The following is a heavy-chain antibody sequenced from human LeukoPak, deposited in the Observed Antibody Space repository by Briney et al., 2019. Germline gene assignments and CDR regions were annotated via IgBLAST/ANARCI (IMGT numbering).Heavy chain of an antibody. D-gene: IGHD6-13*01. CDR2: ISSSSSYI. CDR1: GFTFSSYS. CDR3: ARSPSSSWYGDYFDY. V-gene: IGHV3-21*01. J-gene: IGHJ4*02. Sequence: GGSLRLSCAASGFTFSSYSMNWVRQAPGKGLEWVSSISSSSSYIYYADSVKGRFTISRDNAKNSLYLQMNSLRAEDTAVYYCARSPSSSWYGDYFDYWGQGTLVTVSS.